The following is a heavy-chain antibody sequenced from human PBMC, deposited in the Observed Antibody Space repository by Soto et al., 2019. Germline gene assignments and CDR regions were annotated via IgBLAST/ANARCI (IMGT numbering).Heavy chain of an antibody. CDR3: ARRSIAAGDAFDI. CDR1: GYTFTSYY. V-gene: IGHV1-46*01. J-gene: IGHJ3*02. Sequence: ASVKVSCKASGYTFTSYYMHWVRQAPGQGLEWMGIINPSGGSTSYAQKFQGRVTMTRDTSTSTAYMELSSLRSEDTAVYYCARRSIAAGDAFDIWGQGTMVTVSS. CDR2: INPSGGST. D-gene: IGHD6-6*01.